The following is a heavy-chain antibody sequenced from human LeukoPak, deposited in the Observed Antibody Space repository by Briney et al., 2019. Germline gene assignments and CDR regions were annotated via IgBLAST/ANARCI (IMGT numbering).Heavy chain of an antibody. D-gene: IGHD6-6*01. CDR2: INHSGST. CDR3: ARIKAARPFDY. CDR1: GGSFSGYY. J-gene: IGHJ4*02. Sequence: SATLSPTCAVYGGSFSGYYWSWIRQPPGKGLEWIGEINHSGSTNYNPSLKSRVTISVDTSKNQFSLKLSSVTAADTAVYYCARIKAARPFDYWGQGTLVTVSS. V-gene: IGHV4-34*01.